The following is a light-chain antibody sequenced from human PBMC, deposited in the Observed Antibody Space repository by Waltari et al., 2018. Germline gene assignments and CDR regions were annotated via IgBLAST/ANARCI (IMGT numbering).Light chain of an antibody. Sequence: EVVLTQSPATLLLSPGERATLSCRASRSVSSYLAWYQQKPGQAPRLLIYDASNRATGIPAMFSGSGSGTDFTLTISTLEPEDVAVYYCQQRSNWPPITFGQGTRLEIK. CDR3: QQRSNWPPIT. J-gene: IGKJ5*01. CDR1: RSVSSY. CDR2: DAS. V-gene: IGKV3-11*01.